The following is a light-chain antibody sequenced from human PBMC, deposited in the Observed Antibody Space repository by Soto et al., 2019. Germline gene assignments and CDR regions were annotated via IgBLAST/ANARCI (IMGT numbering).Light chain of an antibody. Sequence: QSVLTQPPSASGSPGQSVAISCTGTSSDVGGYNYVSWYQLHPGKAPKLMIYEVNLRPSGVPDRFSGSKSGNTASLTVSGLWAEDEADYYCSSYAGSNNYVFRTGTKLTVL. CDR2: EVN. J-gene: IGLJ1*01. CDR3: SSYAGSNNYV. V-gene: IGLV2-8*01. CDR1: SSDVGGYNY.